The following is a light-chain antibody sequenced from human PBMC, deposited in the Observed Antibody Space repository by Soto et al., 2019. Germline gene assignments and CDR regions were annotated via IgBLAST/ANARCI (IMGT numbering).Light chain of an antibody. Sequence: DIQLTQSPSVLSASVGDTVTITCRASQALSNYLAWYQQKPGKAPDLLIYSASTLQSGVPSRFSGSGSETELSLTIRALPPEDFATYYCQQLRRYPLTFGGGTKVDIK. CDR2: SAS. CDR3: QQLRRYPLT. V-gene: IGKV1-9*01. CDR1: QALSNY. J-gene: IGKJ4*01.